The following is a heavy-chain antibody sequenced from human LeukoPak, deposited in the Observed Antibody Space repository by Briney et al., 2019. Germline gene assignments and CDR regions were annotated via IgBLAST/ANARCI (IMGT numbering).Heavy chain of an antibody. V-gene: IGHV1-2*02. CDR2: INPNSGGT. D-gene: IGHD3-10*01. J-gene: IGHJ4*02. Sequence: GASVKVSCKASGYIFTGYYMHWVRQAPGQGLEWMGWINPNSGGTNYAQKFQGRVTMTRDTSISTAYMELSRLRSDDTAVYYCARGRITMVQGPVDYWGQGTLVTVSS. CDR1: GYIFTGYY. CDR3: ARGRITMVQGPVDY.